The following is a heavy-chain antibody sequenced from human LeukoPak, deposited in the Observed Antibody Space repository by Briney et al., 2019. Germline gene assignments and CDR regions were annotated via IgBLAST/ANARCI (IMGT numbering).Heavy chain of an antibody. Sequence: PGGSLRLSCAASRFTFSSYWMSWVRQAPGKGLEWVANIKQDGSEKYYVDSVKGRFTISRDNAKNSLYLQMNSLRAEDTAVYYCALTVTTSWGQGTLVTVSS. D-gene: IGHD4-17*01. J-gene: IGHJ5*02. CDR1: RFTFSSYW. CDR2: IKQDGSEK. V-gene: IGHV3-7*03. CDR3: ALTVTTS.